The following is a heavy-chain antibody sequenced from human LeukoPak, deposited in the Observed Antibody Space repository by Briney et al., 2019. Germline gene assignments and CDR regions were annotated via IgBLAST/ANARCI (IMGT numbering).Heavy chain of an antibody. J-gene: IGHJ4*02. D-gene: IGHD2-15*01. CDR3: AKDFVGYCSGGSCYSFDY. CDR1: GFTLNTYG. Sequence: GGSLRLSCAASGFTLNTYGMHWVRQAPGKGLEWVAFIRYDGSNKYYADSVKGRFTISRDNSKNTLYLQMNSLRAEDTAVYYCAKDFVGYCSGGSCYSFDYWGQGTLVTVSS. V-gene: IGHV3-30*02. CDR2: IRYDGSNK.